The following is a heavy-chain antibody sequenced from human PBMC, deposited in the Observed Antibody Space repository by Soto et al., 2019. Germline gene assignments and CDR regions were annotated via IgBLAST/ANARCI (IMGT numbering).Heavy chain of an antibody. J-gene: IGHJ4*02. Sequence: GASVKVSCKASGGTFSSYALSWVRQAPGQGLEWMGGIIPIFGTANYAQKFQGRVTITADESTSTAYMELSSLRSEDTAVYYCASGQWELLTFDYWGQGTLVTVSS. CDR1: GGTFSSYA. V-gene: IGHV1-69*13. D-gene: IGHD1-26*01. CDR2: IIPIFGTA. CDR3: ASGQWELLTFDY.